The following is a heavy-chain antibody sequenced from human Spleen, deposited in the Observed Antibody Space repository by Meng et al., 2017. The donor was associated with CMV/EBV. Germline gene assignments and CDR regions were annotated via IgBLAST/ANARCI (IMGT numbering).Heavy chain of an antibody. J-gene: IGHJ2*01. Sequence: AYGFTFSSYAMHWVRQAPGKGLEWVAVISYDGSNKYYADSVKGRFTISRDNSKNTLYLQMNSLRAEDTAVYYCARGPGYSYGWYFDLWGRGTLVTVSS. V-gene: IGHV3-30-3*01. CDR2: ISYDGSNK. CDR1: GFTFSSYA. D-gene: IGHD5-18*01. CDR3: ARGPGYSYGWYFDL.